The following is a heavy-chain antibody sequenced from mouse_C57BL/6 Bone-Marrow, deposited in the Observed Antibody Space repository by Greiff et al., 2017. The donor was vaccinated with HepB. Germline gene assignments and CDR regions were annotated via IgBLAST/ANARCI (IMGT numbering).Heavy chain of an antibody. J-gene: IGHJ4*01. V-gene: IGHV3-3*01. CDR3: ARDKSNYEGYYAMDY. Sequence: EVQLQQSGPSLVRPSQTLSLTCTVTGFSINSDCYWIWIRQFPGNKLEYIGYTFYSGITYYNPSLESRTYITRDTSKNQFSLKLSSVTTEDTATYYCARDKSNYEGYYAMDYWGQGTSVTVSS. D-gene: IGHD2-5*01. CDR1: GFSINSDCY. CDR2: TFYSGIT.